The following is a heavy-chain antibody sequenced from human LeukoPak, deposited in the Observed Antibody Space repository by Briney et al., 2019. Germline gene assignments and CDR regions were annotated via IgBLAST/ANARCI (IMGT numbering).Heavy chain of an antibody. CDR2: MNPNSGNT. J-gene: IGHJ4*02. CDR3: AMSSYDSSGPDY. D-gene: IGHD3-22*01. V-gene: IGHV1-8*01. Sequence: ASVKVSCKASGYTFTSYDVNWVRQATGQGLEWMGWMNPNSGNTGYAQKFQGRVTMTRNTSISTAYMELSSLRSEDTAVYYCAMSSYDSSGPDYWGQGTLVTVSS. CDR1: GYTFTSYD.